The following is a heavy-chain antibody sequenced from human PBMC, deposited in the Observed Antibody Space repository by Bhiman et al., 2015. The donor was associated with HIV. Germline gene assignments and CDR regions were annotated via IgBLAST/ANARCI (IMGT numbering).Heavy chain of an antibody. CDR1: GFIFSSYG. J-gene: IGHJ6*02. CDR2: IWYDGSHK. D-gene: IGHD6-6*01. Sequence: QVQLVESGGGVVQPGRSLRLSCAASGFIFSSYGMHWVRQAPGKGLEWVGVIWYDGSHKYYADSVKGRFTISRDNSQNTLYLQMNSLRAEDTAVYFCVKDSRPLYSSSSGHYYYYGMDVWGQGTTVTVSS. CDR3: VKDSRPLYSSSSGHYYYYGMDV. V-gene: IGHV3-33*06.